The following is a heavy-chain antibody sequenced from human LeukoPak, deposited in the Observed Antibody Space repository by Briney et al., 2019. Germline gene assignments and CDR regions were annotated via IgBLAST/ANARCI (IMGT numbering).Heavy chain of an antibody. Sequence: GGSLRLSCAASGFTFSSYCMHWVRQAPGKGLEWVAFIRYDGSNKYYADSVKGRFTISRDNSKNTLYLQMNSLRAEDTAVYYCVAGNGWLGDYWGQGTLVTVSS. V-gene: IGHV3-30*02. CDR1: GFTFSSYC. CDR3: VAGNGWLGDY. CDR2: IRYDGSNK. J-gene: IGHJ4*02. D-gene: IGHD6-19*01.